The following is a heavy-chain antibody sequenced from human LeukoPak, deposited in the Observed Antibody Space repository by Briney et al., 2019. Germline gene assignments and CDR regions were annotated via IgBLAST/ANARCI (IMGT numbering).Heavy chain of an antibody. J-gene: IGHJ4*02. CDR1: GGSVSSGTYY. V-gene: IGHV4-61*01. D-gene: IGHD4-11*01. CDR3: ARMYSNYFDY. Sequence: SETLSLTCTVSGGSVSSGTYYWSWIRQPPGKGLEGTGFIYYSGSTNYNPSLKSRVTISVDTSKNQFSLKLSSVTAADTAVYYCARMYSNYFDYWGQGTLVTVSS. CDR2: IYYSGST.